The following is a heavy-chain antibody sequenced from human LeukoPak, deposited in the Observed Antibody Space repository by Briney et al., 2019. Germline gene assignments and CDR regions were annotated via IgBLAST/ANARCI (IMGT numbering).Heavy chain of an antibody. D-gene: IGHD6-13*01. J-gene: IGHJ4*02. Sequence: SVKVSCKASGGTFSSYAISWVRQAPGQGLEWMGGIIPIFGTANYAQKFQGRVTITADESTSTAYMELSSLRSEDTAVYYCATDFRAAAGYFDYWGQGTLVTVSS. CDR3: ATDFRAAAGYFDY. V-gene: IGHV1-69*13. CDR2: IIPIFGTA. CDR1: GGTFSSYA.